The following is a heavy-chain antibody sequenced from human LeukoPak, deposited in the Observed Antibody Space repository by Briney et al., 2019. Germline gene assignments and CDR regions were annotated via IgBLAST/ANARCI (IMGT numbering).Heavy chain of an antibody. CDR2: IYPGDSDT. V-gene: IGHV5-51*01. D-gene: IGHD3-9*01. CDR1: GYSFTSYW. J-gene: IGHJ3*02. Sequence: GESLKISCKGSGYSFTSYWIGWVRQMPGKGLEWMGIIYPGDSDTRYSPSFQGQVTISADKSISTAYLQWRSLKASDTAVYYCARRFYDILTGYNLWAFDIWGQGTMVTVSS. CDR3: ARRFYDILTGYNLWAFDI.